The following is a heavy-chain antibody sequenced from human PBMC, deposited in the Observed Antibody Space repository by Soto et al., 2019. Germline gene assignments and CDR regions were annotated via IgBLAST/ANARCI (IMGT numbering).Heavy chain of an antibody. V-gene: IGHV4-59*01. D-gene: IGHD6-6*01. CDR1: GGSISSYY. J-gene: IGHJ5*02. Sequence: SETLSLTCTGSGGSISSYYWSWIRQPPGKGLEWIGYIYYSGSTNYNPSLKSRVTISVDTSKNQFSLKLSSVTAADTAVYYCARDRSSTPNWFDPWGQGTLVTVSS. CDR2: IYYSGST. CDR3: ARDRSSTPNWFDP.